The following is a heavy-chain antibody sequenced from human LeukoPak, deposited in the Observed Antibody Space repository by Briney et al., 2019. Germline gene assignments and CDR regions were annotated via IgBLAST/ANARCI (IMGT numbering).Heavy chain of an antibody. V-gene: IGHV4-4*02. CDR3: ARVYYDILTGYYAFDY. D-gene: IGHD3-9*01. J-gene: IGHJ4*02. CDR1: GGSISSSNW. Sequence: TSSETLSLTCAVSGGSISSSNWWSWVRQPPGKGLEWIGEIYHSGSTNYNPSLKSRVTISVDKSKNQFSLKLSSVTAADTAVYYCARVYYDILTGYYAFDYWGQGTLVTVSS. CDR2: IYHSGST.